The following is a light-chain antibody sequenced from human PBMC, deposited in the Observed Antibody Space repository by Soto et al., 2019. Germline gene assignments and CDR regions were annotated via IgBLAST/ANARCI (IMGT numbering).Light chain of an antibody. CDR2: KAS. CDR3: QLYNSPAWT. V-gene: IGKV1-5*03. J-gene: IGKJ1*01. CDR1: QRISSW. Sequence: DIQMTQSPSTLSASVGDRVTITCRARQRISSWLAWYPQRPGKVPRLLIYKASTLESGVPSRFSGSGSGTEFTLTISSMQPYDFATYYCQLYNSPAWTFGQGTQVEIK.